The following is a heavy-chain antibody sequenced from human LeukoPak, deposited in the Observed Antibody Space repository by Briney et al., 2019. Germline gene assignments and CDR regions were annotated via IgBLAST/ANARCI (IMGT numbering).Heavy chain of an antibody. CDR1: GFTFSIYG. V-gene: IGHV3-30*18. CDR2: ISYDGSNK. D-gene: IGHD3-10*01. J-gene: IGHJ4*02. Sequence: PRGSLRPSCAASGFTFSIYGMHWVRQAPGKGLEWVAVISYDGSNKYYAHSVKGRFTISRDNSKNTLYLQMNSLRAEDTAVYYCAKTKVRGSGSYYRNYYFDYWGQGTLVTVSS. CDR3: AKTKVRGSGSYYRNYYFDY.